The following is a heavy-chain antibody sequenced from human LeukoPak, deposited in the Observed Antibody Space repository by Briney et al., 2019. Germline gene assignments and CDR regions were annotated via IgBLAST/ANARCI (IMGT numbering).Heavy chain of an antibody. CDR1: GFTFNDYA. CDR3: ARHDSFIPY. CDR2: ISDTGRRT. D-gene: IGHD3-16*02. V-gene: IGHV3-23*01. J-gene: IGHJ4*02. Sequence: PGGSLRLSCAASGFTFNDYAMSWVRQAAGKGLEWDSGISDTGRRTFYADSVKGRLTISRDDSKKTVYLQMNTLRAEDTAIYFCARHDSFIPYWGQGTLVTVSS.